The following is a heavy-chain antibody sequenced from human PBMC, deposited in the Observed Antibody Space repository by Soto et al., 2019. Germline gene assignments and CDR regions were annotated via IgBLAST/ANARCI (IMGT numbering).Heavy chain of an antibody. Sequence: SETLSLTCTVSGGSISSYYWSWIRQPPGKGLEWIGYIYYSGSTDYNPSLKSRVTISVDSSKNQFSLKLSSVTAADTAVYYCASSMKFSGWYGTDYWGQGTLVTVSS. CDR2: IYYSGST. J-gene: IGHJ4*02. V-gene: IGHV4-59*01. CDR3: ASSMKFSGWYGTDY. D-gene: IGHD6-19*01. CDR1: GGSISSYY.